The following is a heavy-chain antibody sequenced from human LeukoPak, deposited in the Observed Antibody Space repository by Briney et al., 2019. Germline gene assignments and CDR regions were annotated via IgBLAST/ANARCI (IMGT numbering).Heavy chain of an antibody. CDR1: GFTFDDYA. CDR2: ISWNSGSI. Sequence: GGSLRLSCAASGFTFDDYAMHWVRQASGKGLEWVSGISWNSGSIGYADSVKGRFTISRDNAKNSLYLQMNSLRAEDTALYYCAKDKGTAAGNYYFDYWGQGTLVTVSS. J-gene: IGHJ4*02. CDR3: AKDKGTAAGNYYFDY. V-gene: IGHV3-9*01. D-gene: IGHD6-13*01.